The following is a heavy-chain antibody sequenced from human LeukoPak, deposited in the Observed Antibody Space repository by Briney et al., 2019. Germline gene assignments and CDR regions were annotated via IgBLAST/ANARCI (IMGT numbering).Heavy chain of an antibody. CDR3: ASDSGYDEIDY. Sequence: SETLSLTCAVYGGSFSGYYWSWIRQPPGKGLEWIGEINHSGSTNYNSSLKSRVTISVDTSKNQFSLKLSSVTAADTAVYYCASDSGYDEIDYWGQGTLVTVSS. CDR1: GGSFSGYY. CDR2: INHSGST. J-gene: IGHJ4*02. D-gene: IGHD5-12*01. V-gene: IGHV4-34*01.